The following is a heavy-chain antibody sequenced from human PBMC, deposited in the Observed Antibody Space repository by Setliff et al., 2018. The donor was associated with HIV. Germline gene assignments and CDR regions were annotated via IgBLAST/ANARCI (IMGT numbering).Heavy chain of an antibody. CDR2: MNYSGST. CDR1: RASFSSYY. CDR3: ARGRYYDGSALPLDH. J-gene: IGHJ4*02. V-gene: IGHV4-34*01. D-gene: IGHD3-22*01. Sequence: NPSETLSLTCAVYRASFSSYYWSWIRQSPGKGLEWIAEMNYSGSTNYNPSLKSRVTMSVDTSKNQFSLNVTSVNAADTAVYYCARGRYYDGSALPLDHWGQGSLVTVSS.